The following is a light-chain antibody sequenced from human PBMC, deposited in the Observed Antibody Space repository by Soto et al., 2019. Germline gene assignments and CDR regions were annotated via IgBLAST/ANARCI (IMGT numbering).Light chain of an antibody. V-gene: IGLV8-61*01. CDR3: VLYMGSGIWV. CDR2: STN. Sequence: QTVVTQEPSCSVSPGRTVTLTCGLSSGSVSTSYYPSWYQQTPGQAPRTLIYSTNTRSSGVPDRFSGSILGNKAALTITGAQADDESDYYCVLYMGSGIWVFGGGTKVTVL. J-gene: IGLJ3*02. CDR1: SGSVSTSYY.